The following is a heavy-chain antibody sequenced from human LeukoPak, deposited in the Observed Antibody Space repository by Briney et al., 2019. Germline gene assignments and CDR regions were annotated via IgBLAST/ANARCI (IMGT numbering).Heavy chain of an antibody. CDR1: GGSISSGGYS. D-gene: IGHD2-15*01. Sequence: SETLSLTCAVSGGSISSGGYSWSWIRQPPGKGLEWIGYIYHSGSTYYNPSLKSRVTISVDRSKNQFSLKLSSVTAADTAVYYCARDLGYCSGGSCYNWFDPWGQGTLVTVSS. V-gene: IGHV4-30-2*01. CDR2: IYHSGST. CDR3: ARDLGYCSGGSCYNWFDP. J-gene: IGHJ5*02.